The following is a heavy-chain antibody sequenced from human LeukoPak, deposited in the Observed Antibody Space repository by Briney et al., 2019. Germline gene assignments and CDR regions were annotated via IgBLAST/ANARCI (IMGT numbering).Heavy chain of an antibody. Sequence: SETLPLTCTVSGASIRRNYWSWIRQPPGKGLEWIGYISYSGSTNYNPSLKSRVSISEDTSKNQFSLKLTSMTPADTAVYYCARDPAHCSSTSCSSPYWYFDLWGRGTLVTVSS. CDR1: GASIRRNY. J-gene: IGHJ2*01. V-gene: IGHV4-59*01. CDR3: ARDPAHCSSTSCSSPYWYFDL. D-gene: IGHD2-2*01. CDR2: ISYSGST.